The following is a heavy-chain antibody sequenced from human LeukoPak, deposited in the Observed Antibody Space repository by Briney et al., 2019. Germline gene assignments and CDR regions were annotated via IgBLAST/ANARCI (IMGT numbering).Heavy chain of an antibody. CDR1: GFTFSSYG. CDR3: ARYYDFWSSYSSYYYMDV. D-gene: IGHD3-3*01. J-gene: IGHJ6*03. V-gene: IGHV3-30*02. CDR2: IRYDGSNK. Sequence: PGGSLRLSCAASGFTFSSYGMHWVRQAPGKGLEWVAFIRYDGSNKYCADSVKGRVTISRDNAKNSLYLQMNSLRAEDTAVYYCARYYDFWSSYSSYYYMDVWGKGTTVTVSS.